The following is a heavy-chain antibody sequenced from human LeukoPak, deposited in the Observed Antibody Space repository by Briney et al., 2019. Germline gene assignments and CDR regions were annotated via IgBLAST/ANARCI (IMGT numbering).Heavy chain of an antibody. CDR2: IRATAGTT. CDR3: AKGGYTSHYDY. J-gene: IGHJ4*02. Sequence: GGSLRLSCAASGFTFSSYAMTWVRQAPGKGLQWMSTIRATAGTTYYADSVKGRFTISRDNSKNTVFLQMNSLRAEDTAVYYCAKGGYTSHYDYGGQGTLATVSS. V-gene: IGHV3-23*01. CDR1: GFTFSSYA. D-gene: IGHD6-19*01.